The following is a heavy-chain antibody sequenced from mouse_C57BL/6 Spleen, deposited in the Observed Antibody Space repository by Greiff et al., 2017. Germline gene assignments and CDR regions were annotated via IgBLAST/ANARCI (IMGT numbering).Heavy chain of an antibody. V-gene: IGHV1-64*01. J-gene: IGHJ4*01. Sequence: QVQLQQPGAELVKPGASVKLSCKASGYTFTSYWMHWVKQRPGQGLEWIGLIHPNSGSTNYNEKFKGKATLTVDKSSSTAYMQLSSLTSEDSAVYYCAREVDYYYAMDYWGQGTSVTVSS. CDR2: IHPNSGST. CDR3: AREVDYYYAMDY. CDR1: GYTFTSYW. D-gene: IGHD2-13*01.